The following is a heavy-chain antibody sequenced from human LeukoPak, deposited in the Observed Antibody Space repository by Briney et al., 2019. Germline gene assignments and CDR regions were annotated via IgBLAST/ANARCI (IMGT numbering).Heavy chain of an antibody. Sequence: GGSLRLSCAASGFTFDDYGMSWVRQAPGKGLEWVSGISWNSGSIGYADSVKGRFTISRDNAKNSLYLQMNSLRAEDTALYYCAKDRGSSSWYAFDIWGQGTMVTVSS. V-gene: IGHV3-9*01. D-gene: IGHD6-13*01. J-gene: IGHJ3*02. CDR1: GFTFDDYG. CDR3: AKDRGSSSWYAFDI. CDR2: ISWNSGSI.